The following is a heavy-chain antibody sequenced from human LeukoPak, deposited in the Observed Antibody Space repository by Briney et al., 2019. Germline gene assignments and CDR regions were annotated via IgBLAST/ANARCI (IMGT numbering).Heavy chain of an antibody. D-gene: IGHD3-10*01. Sequence: SETLSLTCTVSGYSISNDYYWGWIRQPPGKGLEWIGSIYHSGSTYYNPSLKSRVTISVDTSKNQFSLKLSSVTAADTALYYCARATDMIRGVIGAFDIWGQGTLVTVSS. V-gene: IGHV4-38-2*02. CDR3: ARATDMIRGVIGAFDI. J-gene: IGHJ3*02. CDR2: IYHSGST. CDR1: GYSISNDYY.